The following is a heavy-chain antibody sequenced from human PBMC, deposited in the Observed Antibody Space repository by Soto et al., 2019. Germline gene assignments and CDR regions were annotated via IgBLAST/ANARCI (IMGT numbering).Heavy chain of an antibody. CDR3: AREYSGSYSNWFAP. CDR2: IYYSGST. D-gene: IGHD1-26*01. V-gene: IGHV4-31*03. CDR1: GGSISSGGYY. Sequence: SETLSLTCTVSGGSISSGGYYWSWIRQHPGKGLEWIGYIYYSGSTYYNPSLKSRVTISVDTSKNQFSLKLSSVTAADTAVYYCAREYSGSYSNWFAPWGQGTLVTVSS. J-gene: IGHJ5*02.